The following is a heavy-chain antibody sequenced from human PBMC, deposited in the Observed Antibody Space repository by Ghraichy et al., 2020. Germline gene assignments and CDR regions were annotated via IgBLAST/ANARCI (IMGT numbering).Heavy chain of an antibody. J-gene: IGHJ4*02. CDR3: ARLSPFTTIFGVVIPSNFDY. D-gene: IGHD3-3*01. CDR2: IYYSGST. Sequence: SETLSLTCTVSGGSISSYYWSWIRQPPGKGLEWIGYIYYSGSTNYNPSLKSRVTISVDTSKNQFSLKLSSVTAADTAVYYCARLSPFTTIFGVVIPSNFDYWGQGTLVTVSS. CDR1: GGSISSYY. V-gene: IGHV4-59*08.